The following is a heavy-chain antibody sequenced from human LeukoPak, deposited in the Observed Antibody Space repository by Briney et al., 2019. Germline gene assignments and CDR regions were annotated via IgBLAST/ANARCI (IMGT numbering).Heavy chain of an antibody. J-gene: IGHJ4*02. Sequence: SETLSLTCTVSGGSISSSSYYWGWIRQPPGKGLEWIGSIYYSGSTYYNPSLKSRVTISVDTSKNQFSLKLSSVTAADTAVYYCATGRRSGSYYKPFYYFDYWGQGTLVTVSS. CDR1: GGSISSSSYY. CDR3: ATGRRSGSYYKPFYYFDY. V-gene: IGHV4-39*07. D-gene: IGHD3-10*01. CDR2: IYYSGST.